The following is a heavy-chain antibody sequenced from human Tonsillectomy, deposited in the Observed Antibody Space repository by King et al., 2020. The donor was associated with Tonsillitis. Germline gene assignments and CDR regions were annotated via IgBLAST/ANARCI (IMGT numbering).Heavy chain of an antibody. CDR1: GGSISSYY. J-gene: IGHJ4*02. D-gene: IGHD6-13*01. CDR3: ARTGSSWLGGGDYYFDY. V-gene: IGHV4-59*01. CDR2: IYYSGST. Sequence: VQLQESGPGLVKPSETLSLTCTVSGGSISSYYWSWIRQPPGKGLEWIGYIYYSGSTNYNPSLQSRVTISVDTSKNQFSLKLSSVTAADTAVYYCARTGSSWLGGGDYYFDYWGQGTLVTVSS.